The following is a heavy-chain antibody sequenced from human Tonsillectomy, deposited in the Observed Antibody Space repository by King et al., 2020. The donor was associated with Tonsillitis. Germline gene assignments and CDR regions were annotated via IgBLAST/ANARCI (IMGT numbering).Heavy chain of an antibody. V-gene: IGHV4-30-2*01. J-gene: IGHJ4*02. CDR3: ARERVRSEYYHSSGFDY. CDR1: GGSISSGGYS. D-gene: IGHD3-22*01. CDR2: IYYSGST. Sequence: QLHESGSGLVKPSQTLSLTCAVSGGSISSGGYSWSWIRQPPGKGLEWIGYIYYSGSTYYNPSLKSRVTISVDRSKNQFSLKLSSVTAADTAVYYCARERVRSEYYHSSGFDYWGQGTLVTVSS.